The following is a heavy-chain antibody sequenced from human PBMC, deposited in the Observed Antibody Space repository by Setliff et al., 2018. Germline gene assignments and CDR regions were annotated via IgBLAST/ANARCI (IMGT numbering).Heavy chain of an antibody. D-gene: IGHD4-4*01. CDR3: SRGPSKVQFDT. V-gene: IGHV4-34*01. J-gene: IGHJ5*02. Sequence: SETLSLTCAVYGGSFSGYYWSWIRQPPGKGLEWIGEINHSGSTNYNQSLQSRVTISADTSTNQLSLKLSSVTAADTAVYYCSRGPSKVQFDTWGRGIPVTVSS. CDR2: INHSGST. CDR1: GGSFSGYY.